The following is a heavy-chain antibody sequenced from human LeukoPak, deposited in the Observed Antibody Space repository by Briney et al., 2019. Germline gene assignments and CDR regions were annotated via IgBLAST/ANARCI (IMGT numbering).Heavy chain of an antibody. Sequence: GESLKISCKASGYTFPSYWIAWVRQMPGRGLEWMAIVYPGDSDTRYSPSFQGQVTISADKSINTASLQWSSLKTSDTAMYYCARRRGNSTGAGDYWGQGTLVTVSS. CDR2: VYPGDSDT. CDR3: ARRRGNSTGAGDY. D-gene: IGHD7-27*01. J-gene: IGHJ4*02. CDR1: GYTFPSYW. V-gene: IGHV5-51*01.